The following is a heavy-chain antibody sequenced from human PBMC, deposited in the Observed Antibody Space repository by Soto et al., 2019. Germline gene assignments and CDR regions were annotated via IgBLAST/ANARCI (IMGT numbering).Heavy chain of an antibody. Sequence: QVLLMQSGPEVKKPGASVKVSCKASGYTLHNYGISWVRPVPGQGLEWMGWIRGYNGNTNYAPKIQGRATVTRDTPTATAYMELRSLRSDDTAIYYCARGSASCVLWGQGTLVTVSS. CDR1: GYTLHNYG. D-gene: IGHD3-3*01. CDR3: ARGSASCVL. CDR2: IRGYNGNT. J-gene: IGHJ4*02. V-gene: IGHV1-18*01.